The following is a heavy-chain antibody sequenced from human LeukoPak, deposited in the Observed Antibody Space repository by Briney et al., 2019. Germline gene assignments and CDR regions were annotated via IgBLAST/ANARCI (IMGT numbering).Heavy chain of an antibody. D-gene: IGHD3-22*01. CDR2: IYDSGST. CDR3: ARDRAYYDSSGYSHDY. V-gene: IGHV4-59*01. Sequence: SGTLSLTCTVSGGSISSYYWSWFRHPPGKGLKGLGYIYDSGSTNYNPSLKSRVTISVDTSKNQFSLKLSSVTAADTAVYYCARDRAYYDSSGYSHDYWGQGTLVTVSS. CDR1: GGSISSYY. J-gene: IGHJ4*02.